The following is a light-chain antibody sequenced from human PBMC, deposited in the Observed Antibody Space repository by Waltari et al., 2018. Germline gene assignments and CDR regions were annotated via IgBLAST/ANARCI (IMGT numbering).Light chain of an antibody. V-gene: IGLV3-25*03. J-gene: IGLJ2*01. CDR1: TLPKQY. CDR3: QSADSSDMVY. CDR2: KDI. Sequence: SHELTQSPSVSVSPGQTARITCSGDTLPKQYAHWYQQKPGQAPVLIIYKDIERPSGIPERFSASVSGTIVTLTISGVRPEDEADYYCQSADSSDMVYFGGGTKLTVL.